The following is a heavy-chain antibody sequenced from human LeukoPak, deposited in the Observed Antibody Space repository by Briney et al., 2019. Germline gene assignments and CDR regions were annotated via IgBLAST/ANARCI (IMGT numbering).Heavy chain of an antibody. J-gene: IGHJ4*02. V-gene: IGHV3-48*03. D-gene: IGHD2-8*01. CDR3: VRDTKDY. CDR2: ITTTGDRI. Sequence: TGGSLRLSCIASGFTFSRYEMNWIRQAPGKGLEWIAYITTTGDRIQYADSVKGRFTISRDNTKNSLYLQLNSLRADDTAIYYCVRDTKDYWGQGTLVTVSS. CDR1: GFTFSRYE.